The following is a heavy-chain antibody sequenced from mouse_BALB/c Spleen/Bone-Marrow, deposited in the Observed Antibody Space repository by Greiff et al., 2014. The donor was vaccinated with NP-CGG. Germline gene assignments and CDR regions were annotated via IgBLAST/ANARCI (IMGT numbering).Heavy chain of an antibody. CDR2: IDPANGNT. Sequence: VQLQQSGAELVKPGASVKLSCAASGFNIKDTYMHWVKQRPEQGLEWIGRIDPANGNTKYDPKFQGKATITADTSSNTAYLQLSSLTSEDTAVYYCARYYYGSSLFDYWGQSTTLTVSS. CDR1: GFNIKDTY. D-gene: IGHD1-1*01. V-gene: IGHV14-3*02. CDR3: ARYYYGSSLFDY. J-gene: IGHJ2*01.